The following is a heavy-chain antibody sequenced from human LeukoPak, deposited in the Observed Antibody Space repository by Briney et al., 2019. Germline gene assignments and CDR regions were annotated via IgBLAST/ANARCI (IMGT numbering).Heavy chain of an antibody. J-gene: IGHJ6*03. CDR3: ARVESSIWSTHHYYYYMDV. CDR1: GDSISSYY. V-gene: IGHV4-4*09. D-gene: IGHD6-13*01. CDR2: IYTSGGT. Sequence: SETLSLTCTVSGDSISSYYWSWIRQPPGKGLEWIGYIYTSGGTNYIPSLKGRVTISIDTSKNQFSLNLTSVTAADTAVYYCARVESSIWSTHHYYYYMDVWGKGTTVTVSS.